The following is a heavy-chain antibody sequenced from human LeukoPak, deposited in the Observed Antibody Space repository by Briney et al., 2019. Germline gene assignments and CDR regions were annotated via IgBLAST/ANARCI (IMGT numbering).Heavy chain of an antibody. V-gene: IGHV4-59*08. J-gene: IGHJ3*02. CDR2: IYYSGST. CDR3: ARSFRDEGAFDI. CDR1: GGSISSYY. Sequence: SETLSLTCTVSGGSISSYYWSWIRQPPGKGLEWIGYIYYSGSTNYNPSLKSRVTISVDTSKNQFSLKLSSVTTADTAVYYCARSFRDEGAFDIWGQGTMVTVSS.